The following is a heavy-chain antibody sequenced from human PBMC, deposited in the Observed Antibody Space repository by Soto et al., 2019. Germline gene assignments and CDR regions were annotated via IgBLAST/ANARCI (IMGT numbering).Heavy chain of an antibody. CDR1: GYSFTSYW. Sequence: ESLKISCKGSGYSFTSYWIGWVRQMPGKGLEWMGIIYPGDSDTRYSPSFQGQVTISADKSISTAYLQWSSLKASDTAMYYCARTSAAGKYYYGMDVWGQGTTFTVS. CDR2: IYPGDSDT. J-gene: IGHJ6*02. D-gene: IGHD6-13*01. V-gene: IGHV5-51*01. CDR3: ARTSAAGKYYYGMDV.